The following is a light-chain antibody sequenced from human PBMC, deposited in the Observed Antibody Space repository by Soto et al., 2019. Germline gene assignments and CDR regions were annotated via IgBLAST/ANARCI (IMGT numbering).Light chain of an antibody. Sequence: QSALTQPASVSGFPGQSIPISCTGTSKDVGGYNYVSWYQKHPGKAPKLKIYDVNKRPSGVSNRFSGSKSGNTASLTISGIQAEDEADYYCSSYSNTSTLYVFGTGTQLTVL. CDR2: DVN. J-gene: IGLJ1*01. CDR3: SSYSNTSTLYV. V-gene: IGLV2-14*01. CDR1: SKDVGGYNY.